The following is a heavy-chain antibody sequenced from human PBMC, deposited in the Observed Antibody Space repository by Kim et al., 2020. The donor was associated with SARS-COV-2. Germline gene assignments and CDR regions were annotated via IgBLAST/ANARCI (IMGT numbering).Heavy chain of an antibody. CDR2: IWYDGSNK. Sequence: GGSLRLSCAASGFTFSSYGMHWVRQAPGKGLEWVAVIWYDGSNKYYADSVKGRFTISRDNSKNTLYLQMNSLRAEDTAVYYCARDQCCSGGSCYGMDVWGQGTTVTVSS. CDR3: ARDQCCSGGSCYGMDV. CDR1: GFTFSSYG. J-gene: IGHJ6*02. D-gene: IGHD2-15*01. V-gene: IGHV3-33*01.